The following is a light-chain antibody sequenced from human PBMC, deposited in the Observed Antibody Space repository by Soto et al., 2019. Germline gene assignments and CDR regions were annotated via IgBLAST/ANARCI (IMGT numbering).Light chain of an antibody. Sequence: EIVLTQSPGTLSLSAGERATLSCMASQSVSSSYLAWYQQKPGQAPRLLIYGASTRATGLPDRFRGSGSGADFTLTISRLEPEDFAVYYCQQYGSSPYTFGQGSKPEIK. CDR1: QSVSSSY. CDR3: QQYGSSPYT. J-gene: IGKJ2*01. V-gene: IGKV3-20*01. CDR2: GAS.